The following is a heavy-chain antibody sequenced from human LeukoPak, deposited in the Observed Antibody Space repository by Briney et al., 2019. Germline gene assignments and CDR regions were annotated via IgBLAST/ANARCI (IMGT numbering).Heavy chain of an antibody. J-gene: IGHJ4*02. Sequence: PSETLSLTCSVSGGSISNYYWSWIRQPAGKGLEWIGRINTSGNTDYNPSLKSRVTMSVDTSKNHFSLNLSSLTAADTAVYYCARSRGTSLATRFDYWGQGTLVTVSS. CDR1: GGSISNYY. V-gene: IGHV4-4*07. CDR3: ARSRGTSLATRFDY. D-gene: IGHD1/OR15-1a*01. CDR2: INTSGNT.